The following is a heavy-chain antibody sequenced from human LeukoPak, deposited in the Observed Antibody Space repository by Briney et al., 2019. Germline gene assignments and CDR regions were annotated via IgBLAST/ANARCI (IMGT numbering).Heavy chain of an antibody. V-gene: IGHV3-23*01. CDR2: ISGSGGST. CDR1: GFTFSSYG. D-gene: IGHD4/OR15-4a*01. J-gene: IGHJ4*02. Sequence: PGGTLRLSCAASGFTFSSYGMSWVRQAPGKGLEWVSAISGSGGSTYYADSVKGRFTISRDNSKNTLYLQMNSLRAEDTAVYYCAKDQTSGVLISWGQGTLVTVSS. CDR3: AKDQTSGVLIS.